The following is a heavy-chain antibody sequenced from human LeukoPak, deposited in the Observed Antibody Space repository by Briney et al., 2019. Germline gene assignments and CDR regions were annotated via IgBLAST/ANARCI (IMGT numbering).Heavy chain of an antibody. V-gene: IGHV3-48*03. J-gene: IGHJ6*04. D-gene: IGHD3-10*02. CDR2: ISSSGRTT. CDR1: GFTFSSYE. CDR3: AELGITMIGGV. Sequence: PGGSLRLSCAASGFTFSSYEMNWVRQAPGKGLEWVSYISSSGRTTSYADSVKGRFTISRDNAKNSLYLQMNSLRAEDTAVYYCAELGITMIGGVWGKGTTVTISS.